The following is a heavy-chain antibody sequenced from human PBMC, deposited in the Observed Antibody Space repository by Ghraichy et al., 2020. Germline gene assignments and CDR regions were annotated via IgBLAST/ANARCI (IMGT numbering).Heavy chain of an antibody. V-gene: IGHV3-11*05. CDR1: GFTFSDYY. J-gene: IGHJ4*02. D-gene: IGHD6-13*01. Sequence: GGSLRLSCAASGFTFSDYYMSWIRQAPGKGLEWVSYISSSGSYTNYADSVKGRFSISRDNAKNSLYLQMNSLRADDTAVYYCARGKQQLDYWGQGTLVTVSS. CDR2: ISSSGSYT. CDR3: ARGKQQLDY.